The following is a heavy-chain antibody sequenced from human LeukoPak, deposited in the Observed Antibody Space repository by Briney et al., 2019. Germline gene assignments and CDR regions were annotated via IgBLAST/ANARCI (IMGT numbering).Heavy chain of an antibody. Sequence: SETLCLTCAVSGYSISSSNWWGWFRQPPGKGLEWIGYIYYSGSAYYNTSLNSRVTMSVDTSKNQFSLKLSSVTAVDTAVYYCARNQAVAGNHGAMDIWGQGTMVTVSS. CDR2: IYYSGSA. V-gene: IGHV4-28*01. CDR3: ARNQAVAGNHGAMDI. CDR1: GYSISSSNW. D-gene: IGHD6-19*01. J-gene: IGHJ3*02.